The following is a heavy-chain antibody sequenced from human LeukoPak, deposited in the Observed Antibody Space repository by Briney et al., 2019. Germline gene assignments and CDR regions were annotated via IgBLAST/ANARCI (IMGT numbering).Heavy chain of an antibody. Sequence: SETLSLTCAVYGGSFSGYYWSWIRQLPGKGLEWIGEINHSGSTNYNPSLKSRVTISVDTSKNQFSLKLSSVTAADTAVYYCARGVVPAAIGTNYFDYWGQGTLVTVSS. CDR3: ARGVVPAAIGTNYFDY. CDR1: GGSFSGYY. J-gene: IGHJ4*02. D-gene: IGHD2-2*01. V-gene: IGHV4-34*01. CDR2: INHSGST.